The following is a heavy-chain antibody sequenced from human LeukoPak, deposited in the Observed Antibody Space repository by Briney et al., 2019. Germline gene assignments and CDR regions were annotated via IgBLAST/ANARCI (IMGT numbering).Heavy chain of an antibody. D-gene: IGHD3-3*01. J-gene: IGHJ6*02. CDR1: GFTFSTYA. CDR3: ARDLTIFGVGISHYNGMDV. V-gene: IGHV3-30-3*01. Sequence: GGSLRLSCAATGFTFSTYAMSWVRQAPGKGLEWVAVTSYDGNNKYYADSVKGRFTISRDNSKNTLYLQMNSLKTEDTAMYYCARDLTIFGVGISHYNGMDVWGQGTTVTVSS. CDR2: TSYDGNNK.